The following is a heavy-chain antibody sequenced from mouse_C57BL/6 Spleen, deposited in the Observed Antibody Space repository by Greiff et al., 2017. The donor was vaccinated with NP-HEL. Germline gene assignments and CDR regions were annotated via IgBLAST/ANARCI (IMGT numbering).Heavy chain of an antibody. J-gene: IGHJ1*03. CDR3: ARGGIYYDYYWYFDV. CDR1: GYTFTSYW. Sequence: QVQLQQPGTELVKPGASVKLSCKASGYTFTSYWMHWVKQRPGQGLEWIGNINPSNGGTNYNEKFKSKATLTVDKSSSTAYMQLSSLTSEDSAVYYCARGGIYYDYYWYFDVWGTGTTVTVSS. D-gene: IGHD2-4*01. V-gene: IGHV1-53*01. CDR2: INPSNGGT.